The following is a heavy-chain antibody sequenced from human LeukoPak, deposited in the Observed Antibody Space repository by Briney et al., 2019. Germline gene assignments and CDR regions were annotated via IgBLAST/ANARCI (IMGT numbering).Heavy chain of an antibody. D-gene: IGHD3-10*01. CDR1: GFTFSDFA. Sequence: GGSLRLSCLASGFTFSDFAMNWVSQAPGKGLEWVSHVGGGRANTYYADSVKGRFTISRDDSKSTLYLHLTSLRADDTAVYFCAKDMVQRNAVSDPFDIWGQGTMVTVSS. CDR2: VGGGRANT. V-gene: IGHV3-23*01. CDR3: AKDMVQRNAVSDPFDI. J-gene: IGHJ3*02.